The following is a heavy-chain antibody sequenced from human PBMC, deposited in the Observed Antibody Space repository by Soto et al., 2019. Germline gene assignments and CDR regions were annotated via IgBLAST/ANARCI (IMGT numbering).Heavy chain of an antibody. V-gene: IGHV3-23*01. CDR1: GFTFSSYA. CDR3: AKVGRLGYCSGGSCYTSYYYYYMDV. Sequence: GGSLRLSCAASGFTFSSYAMSWVRQAPGKGLEWVSAISGSGGSTYYANSVEGRFTISRDNSKNTLYLQMNSLRAEDTTVYYCAKVGRLGYCSGGSCYTSYYYYYMDVWGKGTTVTVSS. J-gene: IGHJ6*03. D-gene: IGHD2-15*01. CDR2: ISGSGGST.